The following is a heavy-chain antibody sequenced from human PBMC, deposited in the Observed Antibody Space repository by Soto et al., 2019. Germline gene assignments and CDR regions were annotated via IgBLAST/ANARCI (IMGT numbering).Heavy chain of an antibody. Sequence: PWEAPSLPRPFPGGAIRRGGYFWGWVRQHPGKGLEWIGYIYYSGSTYYNPSLKSRVTISVDTSKNQFSLKLSSVTAADTAVYYCARGRYFDWLRELWFDPWGQGPLVTVPS. CDR2: IYYSGST. D-gene: IGHD3-9*01. CDR1: GGAIRRGGYF. V-gene: IGHV4-31*02. CDR3: ARGRYFDWLRELWFDP. J-gene: IGHJ5*02.